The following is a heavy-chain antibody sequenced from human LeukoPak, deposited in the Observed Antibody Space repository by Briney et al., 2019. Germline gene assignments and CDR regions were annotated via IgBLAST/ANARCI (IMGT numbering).Heavy chain of an antibody. CDR2: INHSGST. J-gene: IGHJ5*02. Sequence: SETLSLTCTVSGVSISSSSYYWGWIRQPPGKGLEWIGEINHSGSTNYNPSLKSRVTISVDTSKNQFSLKLSSVTAADTAVYYCARSHYYDSSGSHNNWFDPWGQGTLVTVSS. CDR3: ARSHYYDSSGSHNNWFDP. V-gene: IGHV4-39*07. D-gene: IGHD3-22*01. CDR1: GVSISSSSYY.